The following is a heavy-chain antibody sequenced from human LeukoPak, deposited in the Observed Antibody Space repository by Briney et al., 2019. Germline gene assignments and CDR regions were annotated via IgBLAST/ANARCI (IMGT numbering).Heavy chain of an antibody. CDR3: AKKGHYDILTGYHPFDY. CDR2: ISWNSGGI. J-gene: IGHJ4*02. Sequence: GRSLRLSCAASGFTCDDYAMHWVRQAPGKGLEGVSGISWNSGGIGYADSVKGRFTISRDNAKNSLYLQMNSLRAEDTALYYCAKKGHYDILTGYHPFDYWGQGTLVTVSS. D-gene: IGHD3-9*01. V-gene: IGHV3-9*01. CDR1: GFTCDDYA.